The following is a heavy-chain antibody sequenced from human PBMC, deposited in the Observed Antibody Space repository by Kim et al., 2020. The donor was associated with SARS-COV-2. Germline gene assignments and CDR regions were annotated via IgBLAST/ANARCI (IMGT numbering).Heavy chain of an antibody. J-gene: IGHJ4*02. Sequence: SETLSLTCTVSGYSISSGYYWGWIRQPPGKGLEWIGSFYHSGSTYYNPSLKSRVTISVDTSKNQFSLKLSSVTAADTAVYYCASLYDILTGYHFDYWGQGTLVTVSS. D-gene: IGHD3-9*01. CDR1: GYSISSGYY. CDR3: ASLYDILTGYHFDY. CDR2: FYHSGST. V-gene: IGHV4-38-2*02.